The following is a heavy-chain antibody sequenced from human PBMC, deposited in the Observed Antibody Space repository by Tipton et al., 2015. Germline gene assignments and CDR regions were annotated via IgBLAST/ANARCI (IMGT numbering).Heavy chain of an antibody. Sequence: GSLRLSCAASGFTFSSYWMHWVRQAPGKGLVWVSRINSDGSSTSYADSVKGRFTISRDNAKNTLYLQMNSLRAEDTAVYYCARTYSSYSWFDPWGQGTLVTVSS. CDR3: ARTYSSYSWFDP. D-gene: IGHD6-6*01. CDR1: GFTFSSYW. J-gene: IGHJ5*02. CDR2: INSDGSST. V-gene: IGHV3-74*01.